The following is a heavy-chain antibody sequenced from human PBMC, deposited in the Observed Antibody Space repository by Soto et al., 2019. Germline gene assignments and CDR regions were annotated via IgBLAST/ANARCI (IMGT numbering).Heavy chain of an antibody. J-gene: IGHJ3*01. V-gene: IGHV3-7*01. CDR1: GFTFSSYW. Sequence: EVQLVESGGGLVQPGGSLRLSCAASGFTFSSYWMSWVRQAPGTGLEWVANIKQDGSEKYYVDSVKGRLTISRDTAKNSLYLQMNSLRAEDTGVYYCARGPEGYYGSGGAFDVWGQGQMVTVS. D-gene: IGHD3-10*01. CDR2: IKQDGSEK. CDR3: ARGPEGYYGSGGAFDV.